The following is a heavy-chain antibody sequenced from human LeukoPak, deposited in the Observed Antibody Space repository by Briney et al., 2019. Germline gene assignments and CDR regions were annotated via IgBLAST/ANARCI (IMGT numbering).Heavy chain of an antibody. CDR3: ARGKVLRYFDWLPDAFDI. D-gene: IGHD3-9*01. J-gene: IGHJ3*02. Sequence: GGSLRLSCAAPGFTFSDYYMGWIRQAPGKGLEWVSYISSSSSYTNYADSVKGRFTISRDNAKNSLYLQMNSLRAEDTAVYYCARGKVLRYFDWLPDAFDIWGQGTMVTVSS. V-gene: IGHV3-11*06. CDR2: ISSSSSYT. CDR1: GFTFSDYY.